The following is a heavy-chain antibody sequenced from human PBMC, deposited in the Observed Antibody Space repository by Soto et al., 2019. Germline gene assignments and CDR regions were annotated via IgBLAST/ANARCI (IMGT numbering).Heavy chain of an antibody. V-gene: IGHV3-23*01. D-gene: IGHD4-4*01. CDR2: ISGSGGST. CDR3: AKATFFTVTTQDPIDY. CDR1: GFTFSSYA. J-gene: IGHJ4*02. Sequence: EVQLLESGGGLVQPGGSLRLSCAASGFTFSSYAMSWVRQAPGKGLEWVSAISGSGGSTYYADSVKGRFTISRDNSKNTLYLQMNSLRAEDTALYYCAKATFFTVTTQDPIDYWGQGTLVTVSS.